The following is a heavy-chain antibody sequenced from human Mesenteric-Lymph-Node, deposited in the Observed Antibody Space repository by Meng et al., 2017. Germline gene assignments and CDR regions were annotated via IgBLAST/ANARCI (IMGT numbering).Heavy chain of an antibody. D-gene: IGHD4-17*01. CDR3: VRRAITVTTNWGAYDI. J-gene: IGHJ3*02. Sequence: QEQVVEVGGGVVQPGRSLRLSGAASGLTFSGYAMHWVRQAPGKELEWVAVISYDGSNKYYADSVKGRFTISRDNSKNTVYLQMNSLRDEDTAIYYCVRRAITVTTNWGAYDIWGQGTMVTVSS. V-gene: IGHV3-30*07. CDR1: GLTFSGYA. CDR2: ISYDGSNK.